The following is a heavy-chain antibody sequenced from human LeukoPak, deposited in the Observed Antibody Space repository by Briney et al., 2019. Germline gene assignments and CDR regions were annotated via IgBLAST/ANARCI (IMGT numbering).Heavy chain of an antibody. CDR3: ARQSSKGSDWTVRGAFDI. V-gene: IGHV4-59*08. CDR1: GGSISSYY. CDR2: IYYSGST. Sequence: SETLSLTCTVSGGSISSYYWSWIRQPPGKGLEWIGYIYYSGSTNYNPSLKSRVTMSVDTSKNQFSLKLSSVTAADTAVYYCARQSSKGSDWTVRGAFDIWGQGTMVTVSS. D-gene: IGHD2-21*01. J-gene: IGHJ3*02.